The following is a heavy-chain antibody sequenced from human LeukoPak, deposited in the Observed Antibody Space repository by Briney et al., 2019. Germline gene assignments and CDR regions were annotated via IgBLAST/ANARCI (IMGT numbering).Heavy chain of an antibody. CDR3: ARDDDRAREIAY. CDR2: IIPILNIT. CDR1: RGTFSKYA. D-gene: IGHD3-22*01. V-gene: IGHV1-69*04. Sequence: SVKVSCKASRGTFSKYAISWVRQAPGQGLEWMGRIIPILNITHYAQKFQGRVTIAADKSTSTAYMELSSLRSEDTAVYYCARDDDRAREIAYWGQGTLVTVSS. J-gene: IGHJ4*02.